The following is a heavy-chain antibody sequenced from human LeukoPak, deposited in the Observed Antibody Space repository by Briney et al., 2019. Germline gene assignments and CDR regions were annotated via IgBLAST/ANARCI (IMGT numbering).Heavy chain of an antibody. CDR1: GFTFSYHW. CDR2: IKLDGSEQ. D-gene: IGHD1-26*01. V-gene: IGHV3-7*01. Sequence: GGSLRLSCAASGFTFSYHWMAWVHQAPGKGLEWVASIKLDGSEQYYLDSVKGRFAISRDNAKNLMNLQMNILRAEDTAIYYCARDGGIMNAFDVWGQGTAVTVSS. J-gene: IGHJ3*01. CDR3: ARDGGIMNAFDV.